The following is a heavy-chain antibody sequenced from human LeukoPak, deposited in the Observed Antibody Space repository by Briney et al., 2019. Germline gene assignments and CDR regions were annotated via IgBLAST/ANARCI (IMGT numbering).Heavy chain of an antibody. CDR1: GGSVCSGSYY. V-gene: IGHV4-61*01. J-gene: IGHJ4*02. CDR2: IYYSGST. Sequence: PSETLSLTCTVSGGSVCSGSYYWSWVRQPPGKGLEWIGYIYYSGSTNYNPSLKSRVTISVDTSKNQFSLKLSSVTAADTAVYYCARAPRYYDILTGYQTPFDYWGQGTLVTVSS. CDR3: ARAPRYYDILTGYQTPFDY. D-gene: IGHD3-9*01.